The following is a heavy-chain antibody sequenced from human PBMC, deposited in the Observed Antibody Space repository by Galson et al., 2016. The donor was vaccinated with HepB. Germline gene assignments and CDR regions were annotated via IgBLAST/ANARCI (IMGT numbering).Heavy chain of an antibody. Sequence: SLRLSCAASGSTFDEYAMHWVRQAPGKGLEWVSTISWNSGTIHYMDSVKGRFTTSRDNAKNSLYLQMDGLKTEDTALYYCAKDMSAGAAASGCVDCWGQGTLVIVSS. CDR2: ISWNSGTI. CDR3: AKDMSAGAAASGCVDC. CDR1: GSTFDEYA. J-gene: IGHJ4*02. V-gene: IGHV3-9*01. D-gene: IGHD6-13*01.